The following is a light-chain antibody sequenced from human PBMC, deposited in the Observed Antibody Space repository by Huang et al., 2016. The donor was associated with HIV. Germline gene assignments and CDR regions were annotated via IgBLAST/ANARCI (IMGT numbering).Light chain of an antibody. Sequence: EIVLTQSPATLSFFPGQRVSLSCRASQNINPHLAWYQPRPGQPPRLLIHAASSRVPGVAASFSGSGSGTDFTLTISSLESEDFATYYCQQRVNGLTFGGGTKV. V-gene: IGKV3-11*01. CDR2: AAS. J-gene: IGKJ4*01. CDR1: QNINPH. CDR3: QQRVNGLT.